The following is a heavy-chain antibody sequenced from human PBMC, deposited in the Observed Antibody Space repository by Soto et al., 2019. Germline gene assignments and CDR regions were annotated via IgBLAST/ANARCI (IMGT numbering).Heavy chain of an antibody. CDR3: ARVVGLEDSCGMDV. D-gene: IGHD6-19*01. V-gene: IGHV1-2*02. CDR2: INPNSGGT. J-gene: IGHJ6*02. Sequence: ASVKVSYKAFGYTFTGYYMHWVRQAPGQGLEWMGWINPNSGGTNYAQKFQGRVTMTRDTSISTAYMELSRLRSDDTAVYYCARVVGLEDSCGMDVWGQGTTVTSP. CDR1: GYTFTGYY.